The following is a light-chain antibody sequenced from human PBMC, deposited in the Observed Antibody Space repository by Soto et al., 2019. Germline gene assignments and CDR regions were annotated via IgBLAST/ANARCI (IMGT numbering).Light chain of an antibody. CDR3: QQYNNWHLT. J-gene: IGKJ4*01. Sequence: EMVMTQSPATLSVSPGERATLSCRASQSVSSNLAWYQQKPGQAPRLLIYGASTRATGIPARFSGSGSGTEFTLNISRLTSEDFAVHYCQQYNNWHLTFGGGTKVEIK. CDR1: QSVSSN. CDR2: GAS. V-gene: IGKV3-15*01.